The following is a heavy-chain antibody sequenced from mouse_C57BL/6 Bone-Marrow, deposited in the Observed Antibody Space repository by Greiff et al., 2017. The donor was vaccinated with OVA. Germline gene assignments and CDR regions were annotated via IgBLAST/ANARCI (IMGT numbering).Heavy chain of an antibody. J-gene: IGHJ4*01. CDR3: ARRHYYGSSDYAMDY. V-gene: IGHV5-17*01. CDR1: GFTFSDYG. D-gene: IGHD1-1*01. CDR2: ISSGSSTI. Sequence: EVNLVESGGGLVKPGGSLKLSCAASGFTFSDYGMHWVRQAPEKGLEWVAYISSGSSTIYYADTVKGRFTISRDNAKNTLFLQMTSLRSEDTAMYYCARRHYYGSSDYAMDYWGQGTSVTVSS.